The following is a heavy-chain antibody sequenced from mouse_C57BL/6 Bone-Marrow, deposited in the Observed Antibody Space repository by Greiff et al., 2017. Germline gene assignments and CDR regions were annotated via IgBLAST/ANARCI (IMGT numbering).Heavy chain of an antibody. J-gene: IGHJ1*03. CDR3: TTVNWYFDV. Sequence: EVQLQQSGAELVRPGASVKLSCTASGFNIKDDYMHWVKQRPEQGLEWIGWIDPENGDTEYASKFQGQATITADTSSNTAYLQLSSLTSEDTAVYYCTTVNWYFDVWGTGTTVTVSS. CDR1: GFNIKDDY. V-gene: IGHV14-4*01. CDR2: IDPENGDT.